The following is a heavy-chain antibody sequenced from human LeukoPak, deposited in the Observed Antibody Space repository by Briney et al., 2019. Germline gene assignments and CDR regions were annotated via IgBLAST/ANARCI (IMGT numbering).Heavy chain of an antibody. D-gene: IGHD6-19*01. CDR2: INPNSGGT. V-gene: IGHV1-2*04. CDR1: GYTFTGYY. Sequence: GASVKVSCKASGYTFTGYYMHWVRQAPGHGLEWMGWINPNSGGTNYAQKFQGWVTMTRDTSISTDYMELSRLRSDDTAVYYCARGASIAVALWYYYYGMDVWGKGTTVTVSS. J-gene: IGHJ6*04. CDR3: ARGASIAVALWYYYYGMDV.